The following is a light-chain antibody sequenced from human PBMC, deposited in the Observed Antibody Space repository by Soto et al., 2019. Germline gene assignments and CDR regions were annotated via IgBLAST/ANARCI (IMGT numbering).Light chain of an antibody. CDR1: SSDVGGYNY. Sequence: QSALTQPASVSGSPGQSITISCTGTSSDVGGYNYVSWYQQHPGKAPKLIIYDVSVRPSGVSNRFSGSKSGNTASLTISGLQAEDEADYYCSSYAGSSTLYVFGIGTMVTVL. V-gene: IGLV2-14*01. J-gene: IGLJ1*01. CDR2: DVS. CDR3: SSYAGSSTLYV.